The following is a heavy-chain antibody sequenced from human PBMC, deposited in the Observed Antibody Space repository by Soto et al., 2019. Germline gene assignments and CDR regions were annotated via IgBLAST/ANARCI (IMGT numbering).Heavy chain of an antibody. D-gene: IGHD6-19*01. CDR1: GGSISSGGYS. Sequence: SETLSLTCAVSGGSISSGGYSWSWIRQPPGKGLEWIGYIYHSGRTYYNPSLKSRVTISVDRSKNQFSLKLSSVTAADTAVYYCARGVAVAGTWGDYFDYWGQGTLVTVSS. CDR3: ARGVAVAGTWGDYFDY. CDR2: IYHSGRT. V-gene: IGHV4-30-2*01. J-gene: IGHJ4*02.